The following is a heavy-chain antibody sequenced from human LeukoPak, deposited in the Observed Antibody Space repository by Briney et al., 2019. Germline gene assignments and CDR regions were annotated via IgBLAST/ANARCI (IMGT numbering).Heavy chain of an antibody. V-gene: IGHV4-61*02. CDR2: IYTSGST. D-gene: IGHD3-3*01. CDR1: GGSISSGSYY. J-gene: IGHJ4*02. CDR3: AREAYDFWSGYVYADY. Sequence: SETLSLTCTVSGGSISSGSYYWSWIRQPAGKGLEWIGRIYTSGSTNYNPSLKSRVTISVDTSKNQFSLKLSSVTAADTAVYYCAREAYDFWSGYVYADYWGQGTLVTVSS.